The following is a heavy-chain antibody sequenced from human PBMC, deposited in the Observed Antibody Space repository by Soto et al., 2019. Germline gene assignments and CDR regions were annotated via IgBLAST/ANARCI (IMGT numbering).Heavy chain of an antibody. CDR1: GGSISSSSYY. V-gene: IGHV4-39*01. CDR2: IYYSGST. D-gene: IGHD4-17*01. CDR3: ARVNYGDNYFDY. J-gene: IGHJ4*02. Sequence: SETLSLTCTFSGGSISSSSYYLGWIPQPPGKGLEWIGSIYYSGSTYYNPSLKSRVTISVDTSKNQFSLKLSSVTAADTAVYYCARVNYGDNYFDYWGQGTLVTVSS.